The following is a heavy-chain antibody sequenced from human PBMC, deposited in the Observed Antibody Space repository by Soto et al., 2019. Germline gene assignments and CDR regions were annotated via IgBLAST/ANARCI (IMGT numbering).Heavy chain of an antibody. J-gene: IGHJ6*02. CDR2: ISGSGGST. Sequence: EVQLLESGGGLVQPGGSLRLSCAASGFTFSSYAMSWVRQAPGKGLEWVSAISGSGGSTYYADSVKGRFTISRDNSKNPRYLQMNSLRAEDTALYYCAKTATAVLRYFDWLPHGMDVWGQGTTVTVSS. D-gene: IGHD3-9*01. CDR1: GFTFSSYA. CDR3: AKTATAVLRYFDWLPHGMDV. V-gene: IGHV3-23*01.